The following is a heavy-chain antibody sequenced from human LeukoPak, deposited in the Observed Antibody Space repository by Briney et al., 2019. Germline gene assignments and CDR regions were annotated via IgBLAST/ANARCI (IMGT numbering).Heavy chain of an antibody. CDR2: IYYSGST. CDR3: ARDQGYCSGGSCYSGHWFDP. J-gene: IGHJ5*02. Sequence: SETLSLTCTVSGGSISSYYWSWIRQPPGKGLEWIGYIYYSGSTNYNPSLRSRVTISVDTSKNQFSLKLSSVTAADTAVYYCARDQGYCSGGSCYSGHWFDPWGQGTLVTVSS. V-gene: IGHV4-59*01. D-gene: IGHD2-15*01. CDR1: GGSISSYY.